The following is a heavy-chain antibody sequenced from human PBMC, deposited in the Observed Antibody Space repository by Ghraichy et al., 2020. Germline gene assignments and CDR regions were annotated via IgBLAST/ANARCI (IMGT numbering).Heavy chain of an antibody. Sequence: GGSLRLSCAASGFTFSSYAMTWVRQAPGKGLEWVSTLSGSAGGGATYYADSVKGRFTISRDNSQNTLYLQLNSLSAEDTAADDCARALCSVSSYFVDPCGQGTLAAVS. CDR3: ARALCSVSSYFVDP. CDR1: GFTFSSYA. CDR2: LSGSAGGGAT. J-gene: IGHJ5*02. V-gene: IGHV3-23*01. D-gene: IGHD6-19*01.